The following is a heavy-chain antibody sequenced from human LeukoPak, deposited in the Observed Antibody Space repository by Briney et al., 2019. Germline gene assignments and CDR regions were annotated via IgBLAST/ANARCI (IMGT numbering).Heavy chain of an antibody. CDR1: GGSISSYY. D-gene: IGHD3-10*01. CDR3: ARIRGFGADYYYYYMDV. V-gene: IGHV4-59*12. J-gene: IGHJ6*03. Sequence: PSETLSLTCTVSGGSISSYYWSWIQQPPGKGLEWIGYIYYSGSTNYNPSLKRRVTISVDTSKNQFSLKLSSVTAADTAVYYCARIRGFGADYYYYYMDVWGKGTPVTVSS. CDR2: IYYSGST.